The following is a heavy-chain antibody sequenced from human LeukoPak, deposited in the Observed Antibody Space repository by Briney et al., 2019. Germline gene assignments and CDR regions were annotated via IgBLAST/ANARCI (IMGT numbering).Heavy chain of an antibody. Sequence: GGSLRLSCATSGFTFNNAWMNWVRQAPGKGLEWVGRIKSKTDGGTTDHAAPVKGRFAISRDDSKNTLYLQMNSLKTEDTAVYYCTTDGVGSTYNYWGQGALVTVAS. J-gene: IGHJ4*02. CDR1: GFTFNNAW. CDR3: TTDGVGSTYNY. CDR2: IKSKTDGGTT. D-gene: IGHD1-26*01. V-gene: IGHV3-15*07.